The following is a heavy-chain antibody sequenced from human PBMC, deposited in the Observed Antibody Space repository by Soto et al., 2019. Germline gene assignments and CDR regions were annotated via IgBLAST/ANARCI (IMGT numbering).Heavy chain of an antibody. D-gene: IGHD2-15*01. Sequence: EVQLVESGGGLVQPGGSLRLSCAASGFTFSNYWMYWVRQAPGKGLERVSRINSDGSVSSHADSVKGRLTISRDNVKNTLYLHMDSLRAEDTAVYYCARGDCVGGTCYSLAGSFYYYVDVWGKGTTVTVFS. CDR1: GFTFSNYW. V-gene: IGHV3-74*02. CDR3: ARGDCVGGTCYSLAGSFYYYVDV. J-gene: IGHJ6*03. CDR2: INSDGSVS.